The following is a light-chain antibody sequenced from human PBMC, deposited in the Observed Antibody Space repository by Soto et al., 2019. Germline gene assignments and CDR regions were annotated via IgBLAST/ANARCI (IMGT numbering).Light chain of an antibody. Sequence: QSALTQPASVSGSPGQSITISCTGTSSDVGFYNFVSWYQQHPGKAPKLMICDVSDRPSGVSNRFSGSKSGNTASVTISGLQAEDEADYYCSSYTSSNTWVFGGGTKVTVL. CDR1: SSDVGFYNF. J-gene: IGLJ3*02. CDR2: DVS. V-gene: IGLV2-14*01. CDR3: SSYTSSNTWV.